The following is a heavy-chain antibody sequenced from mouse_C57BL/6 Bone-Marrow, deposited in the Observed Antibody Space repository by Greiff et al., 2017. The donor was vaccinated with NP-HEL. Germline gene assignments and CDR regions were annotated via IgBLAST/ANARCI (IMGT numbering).Heavy chain of an antibody. CDR3: ARYYYGSRGWYFDV. Sequence: VQLQQPGADLVKPGASVKLSCKASGYTFTSYWMHWVKQRPGRGLEWIGRIDPNSGGTKFNEKFKTKATLTVDKPSSTAYMQLSRLTSEDSAVYDCARYYYGSRGWYFDVWGTGTTVTVAA. D-gene: IGHD1-1*01. J-gene: IGHJ1*03. V-gene: IGHV1-72*01. CDR2: IDPNSGGT. CDR1: GYTFTSYW.